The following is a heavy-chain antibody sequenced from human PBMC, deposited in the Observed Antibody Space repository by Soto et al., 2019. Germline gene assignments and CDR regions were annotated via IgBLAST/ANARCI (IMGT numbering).Heavy chain of an antibody. V-gene: IGHV3-7*01. CDR1: GFTFNSYW. J-gene: IGHJ4*02. CDR2: IKEDGSDK. Sequence: PGGSLRLSCSASGFTFNSYWMNWVRQAPGKGLEWVAIIKEDGSDKYYVDSVKGRFTISRDNAKNSLYLQMDGLRAEDTAMYYCARDHQWSRDYWGQGTLVTVSS. D-gene: IGHD2-8*01. CDR3: ARDHQWSRDY.